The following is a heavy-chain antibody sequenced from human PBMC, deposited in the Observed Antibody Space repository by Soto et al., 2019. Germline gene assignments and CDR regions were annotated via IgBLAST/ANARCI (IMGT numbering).Heavy chain of an antibody. J-gene: IGHJ6*02. V-gene: IGHV4-59*08. CDR2: INSNGYS. Sequence: SETLSLTCTVSGGSITYYCSWMRLSPGKGLEWIGYINSNGYSSYNPSLKSRVTLSVDTSKNQFSLRLTSVTAADTGVYYCARRNRMAPAGKFYYYGMDVWGQGTTVTVSS. CDR1: GGSITYY. D-gene: IGHD6-13*01. CDR3: ARRNRMAPAGKFYYYGMDV.